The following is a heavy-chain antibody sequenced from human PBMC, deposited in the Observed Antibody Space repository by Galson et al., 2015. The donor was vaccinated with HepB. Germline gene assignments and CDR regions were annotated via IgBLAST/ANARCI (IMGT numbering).Heavy chain of an antibody. Sequence: SCKASGYTFTSYAMPWVRQAPGQRLEWMGWINAGNGNTKYSQKFQGRVTITRDTSASTAYMELSSLRSEDTAVYYCARDGRMVRGVIITHYFDYWGQGTLVTVSS. V-gene: IGHV1-3*01. CDR3: ARDGRMVRGVIITHYFDY. CDR2: INAGNGNT. CDR1: GYTFTSYA. J-gene: IGHJ4*02. D-gene: IGHD3-10*01.